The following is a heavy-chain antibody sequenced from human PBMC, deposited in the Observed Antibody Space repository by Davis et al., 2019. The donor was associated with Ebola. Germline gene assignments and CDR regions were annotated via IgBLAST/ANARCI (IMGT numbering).Heavy chain of an antibody. CDR3: ARQVTVAGRSRVWYFDL. CDR2: ISSDGNNK. V-gene: IGHV3-30*07. D-gene: IGHD6-19*01. Sequence: GGSLRLSCAASGFTFGSYAMHWVRQAPGKGLEWVALISSDGNNKDYRDSVKGRFTISRDNSKNTMYLEMNSLRAEDTAVYYCARQVTVAGRSRVWYFDLWGRGTLVTVSS. CDR1: GFTFGSYA. J-gene: IGHJ2*01.